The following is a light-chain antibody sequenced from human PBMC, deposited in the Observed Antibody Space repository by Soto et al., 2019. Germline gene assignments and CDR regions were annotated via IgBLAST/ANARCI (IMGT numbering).Light chain of an antibody. Sequence: QSALTQPASVSGSPGQSITISCTGTSSDFGGYNYVSWYQQHPGKAPKLMIFDVNNRPSGISNRFSGSKSGNTASLTISGLQAEDEADYYCSSYTSSSTLGVFGTGTKVTVL. V-gene: IGLV2-14*01. CDR1: SSDFGGYNY. CDR2: DVN. J-gene: IGLJ1*01. CDR3: SSYTSSSTLGV.